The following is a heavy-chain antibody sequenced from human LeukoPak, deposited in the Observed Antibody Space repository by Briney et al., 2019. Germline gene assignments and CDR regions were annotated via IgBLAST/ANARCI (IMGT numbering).Heavy chain of an antibody. J-gene: IGHJ4*02. V-gene: IGHV4-34*01. Sequence: SETLSLTCAVYGGSFSGYYWSWIRQPPGKGLEWIGEINDSGSTNYNPSLKSRVTISVDTSKNQFSLKLTSVTAADTTVYYCAQDPKYWGQGTLVTVSS. CDR3: AQDPKY. CDR1: GGSFSGYY. CDR2: INDSGST.